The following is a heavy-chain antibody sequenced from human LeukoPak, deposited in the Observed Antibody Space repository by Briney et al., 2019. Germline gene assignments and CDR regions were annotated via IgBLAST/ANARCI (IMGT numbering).Heavy chain of an antibody. CDR1: GGSFSGYY. D-gene: IGHD4-17*01. V-gene: IGHV4-34*01. CDR3: ARGITVTTESFAY. Sequence: SETLSLTCAVYGGSFSGYYWSWIRQPPGKGLEWIGEINHSGSTNYNPSLKSRVTISVDTSKNQFSLKLSSVTAADTAVYYCARGITVTTESFAYWGQGTLVTVSS. J-gene: IGHJ4*02. CDR2: INHSGST.